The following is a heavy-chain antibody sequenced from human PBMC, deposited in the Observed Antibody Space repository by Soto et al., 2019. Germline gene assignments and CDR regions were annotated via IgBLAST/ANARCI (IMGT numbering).Heavy chain of an antibody. Sequence: QVQLQESAPGLGKPPGTLPLTALVPGGPISVSNCGDGVGHPPGKGLEWIGEIYHSGSTNYNPSLKRRVTISVDKSKNQFSLKLSSVTAADTAVYYCVRFGEIDAFDIWGQGTMVTVSS. V-gene: IGHV4-4*03. D-gene: IGHD3-10*01. CDR1: GGPISVSNC. CDR3: VRFGEIDAFDI. CDR2: IYHSGST. J-gene: IGHJ3*02.